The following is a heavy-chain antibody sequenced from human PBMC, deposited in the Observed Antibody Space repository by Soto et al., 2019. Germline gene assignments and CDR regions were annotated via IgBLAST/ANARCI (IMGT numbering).Heavy chain of an antibody. CDR3: ARRLDDTPETFFNWFDP. CDR1: GGSINTGGYY. Sequence: QVQLQESGPGLVKPSQTLSLTCTVSGGSINTGGYYWGWIRHLPGEGLEWIGHIFYTGTAYYNPSIRRRVTVSIDTSANQFSLHMYSVTAADTAMYYCARRLDDTPETFFNWFDPWGQGILVTVSS. J-gene: IGHJ5*02. V-gene: IGHV4-31*03. CDR2: IFYTGTA. D-gene: IGHD2-15*01.